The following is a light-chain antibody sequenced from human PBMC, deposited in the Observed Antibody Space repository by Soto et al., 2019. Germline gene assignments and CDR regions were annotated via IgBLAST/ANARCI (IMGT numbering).Light chain of an antibody. J-gene: IGKJ3*01. CDR1: QDIRNF. Sequence: DIQMTQSPTSLSASVGDRVTITCRASQDIRNFVAWYQQKPGKAPKLLIYAASNLQSGVPSRFSGSGSGTDFTLTINSLQPEDVATYSCQKYSSVPVFGPGTKVEI. CDR2: AAS. CDR3: QKYSSVPV. V-gene: IGKV1-27*01.